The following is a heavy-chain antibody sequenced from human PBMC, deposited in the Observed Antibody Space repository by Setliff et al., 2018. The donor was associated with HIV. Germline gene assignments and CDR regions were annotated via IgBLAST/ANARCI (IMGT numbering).Heavy chain of an antibody. CDR1: GFTFSDYY. Sequence: GGSLRLSCTTSGFTFSDYYMSWIRQAPGKGLEWLSYITSSGTGIYYAASVKGRFTISRDNAKNSLSLQMNSLRPEDTAVYYCARSSRGLPPNYYYYYGMDVWGQGTTVTVSS. J-gene: IGHJ6*02. D-gene: IGHD1-26*01. CDR3: ARSSRGLPPNYYYYYGMDV. CDR2: ITSSGTGI. V-gene: IGHV3-11*04.